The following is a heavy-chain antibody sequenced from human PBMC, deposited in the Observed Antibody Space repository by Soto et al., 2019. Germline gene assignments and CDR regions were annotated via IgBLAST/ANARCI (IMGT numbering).Heavy chain of an antibody. CDR3: GRLEGLATISYYFDY. V-gene: IGHV4-39*01. D-gene: IGHD3-9*01. CDR1: GGSVSSSSYY. J-gene: IGHJ4*02. CDR2: VYYSGST. Sequence: QLQLQESGPGLVKPSETLSLTCTVSGGSVSSSSYYWGWVRHPPGRGWGWFGSVYYSGSTSFNPSLESRVTISVDQSKNQFSLKLMSLSAADTAVYYCGRLEGLATISYYFDYWGQGALVTVSS.